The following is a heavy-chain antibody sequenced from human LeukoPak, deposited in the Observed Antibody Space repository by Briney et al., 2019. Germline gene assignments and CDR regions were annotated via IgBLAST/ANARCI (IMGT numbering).Heavy chain of an antibody. CDR3: AKRDDSGGNLVDL. CDR1: GGSIRSGSHY. V-gene: IGHV4-39*02. Sequence: SETLSLTCAVSGGSIRSGSHYWAWIRQPPGKGLEWIGSIYYSGSTYYNPSLENRVTISIDTSKNHFSLKLSSLSAADTSVYYCAKRDDSGGNLVDLWGQGTLVTVS. CDR2: IYYSGST. D-gene: IGHD3-22*01. J-gene: IGHJ4*02.